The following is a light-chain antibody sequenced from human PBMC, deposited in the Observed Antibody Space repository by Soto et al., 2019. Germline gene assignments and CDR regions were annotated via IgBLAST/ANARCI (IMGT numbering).Light chain of an antibody. V-gene: IGKV3D-15*01. CDR2: RAS. J-gene: IGKJ1*01. Sequence: EIVVTQSPATLSVSRGERATLSCRASQNVNNSFTWYQQKPGQAPRLLIYRASTRAAGIPDRFSGSGSGTELSLLISELKAVDFAVYYWPQFKIWWTFGQGTKVE. CDR1: QNVNNS. CDR3: PQFKIWWT.